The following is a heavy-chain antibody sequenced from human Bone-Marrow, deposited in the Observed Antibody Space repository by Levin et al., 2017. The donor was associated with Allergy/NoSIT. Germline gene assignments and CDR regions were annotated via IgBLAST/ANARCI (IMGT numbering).Heavy chain of an antibody. V-gene: IGHV3-74*01. CDR1: GFTFSGYW. J-gene: IGHJ4*02. CDR3: ASAYSSTNFDY. CDR2: LKYDGSQA. Sequence: ASVKVSCAASGFTFSGYWMHWVRQAPGKGLVWVSRLKYDGSQAFYTDSVKGRFTISRDNSKNTMFLQMNSLRPDDTAVYYCASAYSSTNFDYWGQGTLVTVSS. D-gene: IGHD2-8*01.